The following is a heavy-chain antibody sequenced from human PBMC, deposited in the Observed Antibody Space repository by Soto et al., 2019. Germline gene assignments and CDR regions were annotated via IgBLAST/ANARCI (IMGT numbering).Heavy chain of an antibody. V-gene: IGHV3-30*18. CDR3: AKEFGYSYGYFDY. J-gene: IGHJ4*02. CDR1: GFTFSSYG. CDR2: ISYDGSNK. D-gene: IGHD5-18*01. Sequence: GGSLRLSCAASGFTFSSYGMHWVRQAPGKGLEWVAVISYDGSNKYYADSVKGRFTISRDNSKNTLYLQMNSLRAEDTAVYYCAKEFGYSYGYFDYWGQGTLVTVSS.